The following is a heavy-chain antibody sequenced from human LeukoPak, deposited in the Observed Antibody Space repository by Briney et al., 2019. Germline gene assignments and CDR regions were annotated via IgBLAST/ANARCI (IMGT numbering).Heavy chain of an antibody. V-gene: IGHV1-8*03. J-gene: IGHJ4*02. CDR2: MNPNSGNT. D-gene: IGHD2-15*01. CDR1: GYTFTSYD. Sequence: EASVKVSCKASGYTFTSYDINWVRQATGQGLEWMGWMNPNSGNTGYAQKFQGRVTITRNTSISTAYMELSSLRFEDTAVYYCAREGTYFSGGSCYHYFDYWGQGTLVTVSS. CDR3: AREGTYFSGGSCYHYFDY.